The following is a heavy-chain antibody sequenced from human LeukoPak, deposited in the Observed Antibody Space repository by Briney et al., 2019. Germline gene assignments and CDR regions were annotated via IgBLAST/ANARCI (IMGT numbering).Heavy chain of an antibody. V-gene: IGHV3-21*01. CDR3: ARGEGYYASGSYYIDY. Sequence: PGGSLRLSCAASGFTFSSYTMNWVRQAQGEGLGWVWSITTSSTYIYYADSVRGRFTISRDNAKNSLYLRMSSLRVEDTAVYYCARGEGYYASGSYYIDYWGQGTLVTVSS. CDR2: ITTSSTYI. CDR1: GFTFSSYT. D-gene: IGHD3-10*01. J-gene: IGHJ4*02.